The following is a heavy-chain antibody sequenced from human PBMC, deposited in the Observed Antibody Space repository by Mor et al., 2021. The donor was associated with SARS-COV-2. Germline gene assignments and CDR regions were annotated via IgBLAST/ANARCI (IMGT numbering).Heavy chain of an antibody. Sequence: ILYEGSNKYYADSVKGRFTISRDNSKNTLYLQMSSLRAEDTAVYYCARTLTAMASHFDYWGQGTLVTVSS. J-gene: IGHJ4*02. CDR3: ARTLTAMASHFDY. D-gene: IGHD5-18*01. V-gene: IGHV3-30*15. CDR2: ILYEGSNK.